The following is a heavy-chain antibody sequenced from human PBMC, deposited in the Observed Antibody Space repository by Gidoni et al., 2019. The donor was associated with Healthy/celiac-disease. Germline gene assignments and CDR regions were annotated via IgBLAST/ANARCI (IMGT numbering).Heavy chain of an antibody. Sequence: QVQLVESGGGVVQPGRSLRLSCAASGFTFSSYAMHWVRQAPGKGLEWVAVISYDGSNKYYADSVKGRFTISRDNSKNTLYLQMNSLRAEDTAVYYCAREYYDSSGYYSDPYYFDYWGQGTLVTVSS. D-gene: IGHD3-22*01. CDR2: ISYDGSNK. J-gene: IGHJ4*02. CDR3: AREYYDSSGYYSDPYYFDY. CDR1: GFTFSSYA. V-gene: IGHV3-30-3*01.